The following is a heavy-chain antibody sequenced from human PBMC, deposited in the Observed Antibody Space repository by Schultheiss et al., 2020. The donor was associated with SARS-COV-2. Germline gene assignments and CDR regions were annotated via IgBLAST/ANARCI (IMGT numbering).Heavy chain of an antibody. CDR1: GGSFSGYY. Sequence: SETLSLTCAVYGGSFSGYYWNWIRQHPGKGLEWIGYIYYSGSTYYNPSLKSRVTISVDRSKNQFSLKLSSVTAADTAVYYCARARGRITMPNWFDPWGQGTLVTISS. D-gene: IGHD3-10*01. CDR2: IYYSGST. V-gene: IGHV4-34*01. J-gene: IGHJ5*02. CDR3: ARARGRITMPNWFDP.